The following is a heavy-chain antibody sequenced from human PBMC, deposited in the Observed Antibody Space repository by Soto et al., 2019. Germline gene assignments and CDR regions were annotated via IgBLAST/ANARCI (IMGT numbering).Heavy chain of an antibody. CDR3: VRGRAGLS. CDR2: MNPATGNS. Sequence: QVQLVQSGAEVKKPGASVKVSCKTSGYTFINYDINWVRQATGQGLEWVGWMNPATGNSAYAQKFQGRVTLTSDTSITTAYMELNSLTSADTAVYFCVRGRAGLSWGQGTLVAVSS. CDR1: GYTFINYD. V-gene: IGHV1-8*02. J-gene: IGHJ5*02. D-gene: IGHD3-10*01.